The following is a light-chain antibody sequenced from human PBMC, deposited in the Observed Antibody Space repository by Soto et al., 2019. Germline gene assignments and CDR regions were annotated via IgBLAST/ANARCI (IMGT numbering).Light chain of an antibody. J-gene: IGKJ4*01. CDR3: QQANSPPLT. CDR1: QAIRTA. V-gene: IGKV1-17*02. CDR2: AAS. Sequence: IQLTQSPSSLYASVGDRVTITCRASQAIRTALGWYQQKPGKAPKLLIYAASSLQSGVPSRFSGSGSGTEFTLTISNLQPEDFATYYCQQANSPPLTFGGGTKVDIK.